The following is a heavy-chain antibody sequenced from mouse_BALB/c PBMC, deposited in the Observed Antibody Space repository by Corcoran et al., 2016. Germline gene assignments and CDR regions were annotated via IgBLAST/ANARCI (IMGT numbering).Heavy chain of an antibody. Sequence: QIQLVQSGPELKKPGETVKISCKASGYTFTNYGMNWVKQAPGKGLKWMGWINTYTGEPTYADDFKGRFAFSLETSASTAYLQINNLKNEDMATYFCARPYYRYEAWFAYWGQGTLVTVSA. CDR3: ARPYYRYEAWFAY. V-gene: IGHV9-1*02. D-gene: IGHD2-14*01. CDR2: INTYTGEP. J-gene: IGHJ3*01. CDR1: GYTFTNYG.